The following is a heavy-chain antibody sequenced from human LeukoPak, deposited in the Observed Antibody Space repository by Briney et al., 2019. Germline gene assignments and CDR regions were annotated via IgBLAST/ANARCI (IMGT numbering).Heavy chain of an antibody. V-gene: IGHV1-2*02. CDR3: ARDSAVWGSLNWFDP. CDR2: INPNSGGT. J-gene: IGHJ5*02. Sequence: ASVKVSCKASGYTFSGYYIHWVRQAPGQGLEWMGWINPNSGGTNYAQKFQGRVTMTRDTSISTAYMELSRLRSDDTAVYYCARDSAVWGSLNWFDPWGQGTLVTVSS. D-gene: IGHD3-16*01. CDR1: GYTFSGYY.